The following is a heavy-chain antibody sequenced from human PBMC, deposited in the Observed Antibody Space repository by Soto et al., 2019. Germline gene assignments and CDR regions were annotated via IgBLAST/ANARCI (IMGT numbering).Heavy chain of an antibody. V-gene: IGHV3-33*01. CDR3: ARDIVVVPAAIPTIDY. CDR1: GFTFSSYG. D-gene: IGHD2-2*02. J-gene: IGHJ4*02. CDR2: IWYDGSNK. Sequence: PGGSLRLSCAASGFTFSSYGMHWVRQAPGKGLEWVAVIWYDGSNKYYADSVKGRFTISRDNSKNTLYLQMNSLRAEDTAVYYCARDIVVVPAAIPTIDYWGQGTLVTVSS.